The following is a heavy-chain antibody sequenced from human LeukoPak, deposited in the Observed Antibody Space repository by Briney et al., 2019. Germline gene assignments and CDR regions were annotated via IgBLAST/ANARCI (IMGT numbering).Heavy chain of an antibody. CDR3: ATFRGGGDYYMDV. CDR2: INQDGGVK. CDR1: GFTLSTYW. D-gene: IGHD3-10*01. V-gene: IGHV3-7*03. J-gene: IGHJ6*03. Sequence: GGSLRLSCIASGFTLSTYWMGWVRQAPGRGPEWVGNINQDGGVKNYVDSVKGRFTISRDNAKNSLYLQMNSLRDEDTAVYYCATFRGGGDYYMDVWGKGTTVTVSS.